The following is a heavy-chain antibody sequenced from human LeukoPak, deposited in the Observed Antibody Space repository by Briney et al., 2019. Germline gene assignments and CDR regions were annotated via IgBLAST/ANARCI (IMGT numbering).Heavy chain of an antibody. V-gene: IGHV3-30-3*01. CDR1: GFTFSSYA. Sequence: GGSLRLSCAASGFTFSSYAMHWVRQAPGKGLEWVAVLSYDGSNKYYADSVKGRFTISRDNSKNTLYLQMNSLRAEDTAVYYCASQYRLIVVVVAATVSSDYGMDVWGQGTTVTVSS. CDR2: LSYDGSNK. J-gene: IGHJ6*02. D-gene: IGHD2-15*01. CDR3: ASQYRLIVVVVAATVSSDYGMDV.